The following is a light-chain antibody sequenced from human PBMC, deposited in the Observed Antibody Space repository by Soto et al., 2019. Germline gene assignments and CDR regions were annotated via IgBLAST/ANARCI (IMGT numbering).Light chain of an antibody. V-gene: IGKV3-20*01. Sequence: DIVLTQSPGTLSLSPGERDSLSCRASQSVSSGHLAWYQQKPGQAPRLLIYGASSRATGIPDRFSGSGSGTDFTLTISRLEPEDFAVYYCQQYGSSLWTVGQGNKVDIK. CDR3: QQYGSSLWT. CDR1: QSVSSGH. CDR2: GAS. J-gene: IGKJ1*01.